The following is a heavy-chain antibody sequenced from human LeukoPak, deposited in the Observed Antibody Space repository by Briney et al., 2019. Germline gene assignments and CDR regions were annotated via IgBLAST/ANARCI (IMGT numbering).Heavy chain of an antibody. CDR3: ARDDSDYYYFGLDV. Sequence: SETLSLTCTVSGVSISSGDFFWSWIRQPPGEGLEWIGYISKSGSTYYHPSLKTRVTISIDRSRNQFSLKLSSVTAADTAMYYCARDDSDYYYFGLDVWGQGATVTVSS. CDR2: ISKSGST. CDR1: GVSISSGDFF. J-gene: IGHJ6*02. V-gene: IGHV4-30-4*01.